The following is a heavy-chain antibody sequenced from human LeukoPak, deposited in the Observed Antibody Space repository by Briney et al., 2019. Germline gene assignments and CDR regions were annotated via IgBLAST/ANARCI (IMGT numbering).Heavy chain of an antibody. CDR2: IYHSGST. V-gene: IGHV4-38-2*02. Sequence: SETLSLTCTVSGYSISSGYYWGWIRQPPGKGLEWIGSIYHSGSTYYNPSLKSRVAISVDTSKNQFSLKLSSVTAADTAVYYCARDSRWSIDDAFDIWGQGTMVTVSS. CDR3: ARDSRWSIDDAFDI. CDR1: GYSISSGYY. D-gene: IGHD3-3*01. J-gene: IGHJ3*02.